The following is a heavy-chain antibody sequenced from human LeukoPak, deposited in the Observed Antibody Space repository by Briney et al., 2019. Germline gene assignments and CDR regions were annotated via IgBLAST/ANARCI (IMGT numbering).Heavy chain of an antibody. CDR1: GFTVSSNY. CDR2: IYSGGST. CDR3: ARDGARGSGIPYYGMDV. V-gene: IGHV3-66*01. Sequence: PGGSLRLSCAASGFTVSSNYMSWVRQAPGKGLEWVSVIYSGGSTYYADSVKGRFTISRDNSKNTLYLQMNSLRAEDTAVYYCARDGARGSGIPYYGMDVWGQGTTVTVSS. J-gene: IGHJ6*02. D-gene: IGHD3-10*01.